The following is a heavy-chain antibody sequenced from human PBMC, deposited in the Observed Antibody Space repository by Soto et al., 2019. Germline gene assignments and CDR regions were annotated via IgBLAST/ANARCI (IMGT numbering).Heavy chain of an antibody. Sequence: EVQLLESGGGLVQPGGSLRLSCAASGFTFSSYAMSWVRQAPGKGLEWVSAISGSGGSTYYADSVKGRFTISRDNSKNTLYLQMNILRSEDTAVYYCAKGYIVLVPADKGYGFDYWGQGTLVTVSS. J-gene: IGHJ4*02. CDR2: ISGSGGST. V-gene: IGHV3-23*01. CDR3: AKGYIVLVPADKGYGFDY. D-gene: IGHD2-2*01. CDR1: GFTFSSYA.